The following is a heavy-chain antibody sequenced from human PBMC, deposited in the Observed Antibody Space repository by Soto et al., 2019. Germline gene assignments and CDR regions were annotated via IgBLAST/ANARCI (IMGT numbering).Heavy chain of an antibody. CDR3: AKGGTVVRGVTLDY. J-gene: IGHJ4*02. D-gene: IGHD3-10*01. V-gene: IGHV3-23*01. Sequence: VQMLESGGGLAEPGGSLRLSRAASGFISSRYAMNWGRQARGKGLEWVSAIIASATTTPYYADSVKGRFTISKDNSKNTLYLQINSLRAEDTAVYYCAKGGTVVRGVTLDYWGQGTLVSVSS. CDR1: GFISSRYA. CDR2: IIASATTTP.